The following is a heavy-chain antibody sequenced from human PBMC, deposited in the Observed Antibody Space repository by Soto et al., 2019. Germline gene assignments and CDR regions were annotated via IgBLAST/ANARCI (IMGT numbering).Heavy chain of an antibody. CDR3: ASTGPSSSWYGHFDY. D-gene: IGHD6-13*01. Sequence: ASVKVSCKASGYTFTGYYMHWVRQAPGQGLEWVGWINPNSGGTNYAQKFQGRVTMTRDTSISTAYMELSRLRSDDTAVYYCASTGPSSSWYGHFDYWGQGTLVTVSS. J-gene: IGHJ4*02. CDR1: GYTFTGYY. CDR2: INPNSGGT. V-gene: IGHV1-2*02.